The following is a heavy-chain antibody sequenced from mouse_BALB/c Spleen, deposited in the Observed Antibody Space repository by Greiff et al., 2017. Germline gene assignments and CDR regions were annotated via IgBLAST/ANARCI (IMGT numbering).Heavy chain of an antibody. Sequence: EVKLMESGPELVKPGASVKMSCKASGYTFTSYVMHWVKQKPGQGLEWIGWIDPENGDTEYAPKFQGKATMTADTSSNTAYLQLSSLTSEDTAVYYCNGGGTSAMDDWGQGTSVTVSS. CDR2: IDPENGDT. CDR3: NGGGTSAMDD. V-gene: IGHV14-4*02. CDR1: GYTFTSYV. J-gene: IGHJ4*01. D-gene: IGHD4-1*01.